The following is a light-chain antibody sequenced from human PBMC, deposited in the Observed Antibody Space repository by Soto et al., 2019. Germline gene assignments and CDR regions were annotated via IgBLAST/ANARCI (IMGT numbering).Light chain of an antibody. Sequence: QSVLAQPASMSGSPGQSITISCTGSGSDIATFNYVSWYQQYPGKAPKLLIYQVTSRASGVPDRFSGSKSGTSASLAISGLQSEDEADYYCAAWDDSLYVWVFGGGTKLTVL. CDR1: GSDIATFNY. CDR3: AAWDDSLYVWV. CDR2: QVT. J-gene: IGLJ3*02. V-gene: IGLV2-14*01.